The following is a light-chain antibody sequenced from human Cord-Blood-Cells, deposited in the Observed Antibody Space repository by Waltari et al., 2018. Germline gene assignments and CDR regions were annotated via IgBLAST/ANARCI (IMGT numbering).Light chain of an antibody. Sequence: QPVLTQPPSASASLGASVTLTCTLSSGHSNYKVAWYQQRPGRGPRFVMRVGTGGIVGSKGDGIPDRFSVLGSGLNRYLTIKNIQEEDESDYHCGADHGSGSNFVVFGGGTKLTVL. V-gene: IGLV9-49*01. CDR1: SGHSNYK. CDR2: VGTGGIVG. J-gene: IGLJ3*02. CDR3: GADHGSGSNFVV.